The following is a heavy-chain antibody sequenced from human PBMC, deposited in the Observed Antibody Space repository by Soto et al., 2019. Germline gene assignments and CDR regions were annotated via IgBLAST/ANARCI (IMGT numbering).Heavy chain of an antibody. V-gene: IGHV4-4*07. CDR3: ARALPTYYYDSSGYYRDIYFDY. J-gene: IGHJ4*02. Sequence: SETLSLTCTVSGGSISSYYWRWIRQPAGKGLEWIGRIYTSGSTNYNPSLKSRVTMSVDTSKNQFSLKLSSVTAADTAVYYCARALPTYYYDSSGYYRDIYFDYWGQGTLVTVSS. CDR2: IYTSGST. CDR1: GGSISSYY. D-gene: IGHD3-22*01.